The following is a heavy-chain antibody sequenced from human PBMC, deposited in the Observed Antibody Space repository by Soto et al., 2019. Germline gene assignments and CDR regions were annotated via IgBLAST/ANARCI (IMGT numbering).Heavy chain of an antibody. CDR1: ASTFTSYY. V-gene: IGHV1-46*01. CDR2: INPHGGST. CDR3: ARDPEYPSDATAVPESASFDY. Sequence: GASVKVSCKAPASTFTSYYLNWVRQAPGQGLEWMGVINPHGGSTKYAQKFQGRITMTRDTSRSTVYMEMRSLTSDDTAVYYCARDPEYPSDATAVPESASFDYWGQGALVTVSS. J-gene: IGHJ4*02.